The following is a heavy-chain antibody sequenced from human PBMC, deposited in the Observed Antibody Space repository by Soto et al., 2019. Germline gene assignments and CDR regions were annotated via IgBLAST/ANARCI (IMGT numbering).Heavy chain of an antibody. V-gene: IGHV1-69*06. CDR3: ARDRFSSGGGDLAYYYYGMDV. Sequence: QVQLVQSGAEVKKPGSSVKVSCKASGGTFSSYAISWVRQAPGQGLEWMGGIIPIFGTANYAQKFQGRVTITADKSTSTAYMELSSLRSEDPDVYYCARDRFSSGGGDLAYYYYGMDVWGQGTTVTVSS. CDR1: GGTFSSYA. J-gene: IGHJ6*02. D-gene: IGHD6-19*01. CDR2: IIPIFGTA.